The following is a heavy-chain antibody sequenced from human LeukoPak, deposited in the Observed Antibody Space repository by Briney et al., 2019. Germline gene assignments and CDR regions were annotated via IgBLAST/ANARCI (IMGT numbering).Heavy chain of an antibody. D-gene: IGHD3-22*01. Sequence: KPSETLSLTCTVSGGSISSSIYYWGWIRQPPGKGLEWIGSVYYSGSTYYNPSLKSRVTISVDTSKNQFSLKLSSVTAADTAVYFCSRLTHSYYSDTSGYYPYYYMDVWGEGTTVTVSS. CDR1: GGSISSSIYY. CDR3: SRLTHSYYSDTSGYYPYYYMDV. J-gene: IGHJ6*03. CDR2: VYYSGST. V-gene: IGHV4-39*01.